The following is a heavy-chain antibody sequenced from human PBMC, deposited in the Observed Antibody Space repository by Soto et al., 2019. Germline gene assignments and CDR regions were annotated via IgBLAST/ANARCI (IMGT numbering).Heavy chain of an antibody. Sequence: EVQLLESGGGLVQPGGSLRLSCAASGFTFSSYAMSWVRQAPGKGLEWVSAISGSGGSTYYADSVKGRFTISRDNSKNTLYLQMNSLRAEDTAVYYCAKDNKEYYYDSSGPGNYWGQGTLVTVSS. V-gene: IGHV3-23*01. J-gene: IGHJ4*02. CDR1: GFTFSSYA. D-gene: IGHD3-22*01. CDR3: AKDNKEYYYDSSGPGNY. CDR2: ISGSGGST.